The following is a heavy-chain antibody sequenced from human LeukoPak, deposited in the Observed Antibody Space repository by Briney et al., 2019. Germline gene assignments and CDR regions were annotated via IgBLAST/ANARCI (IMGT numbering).Heavy chain of an antibody. CDR1: GSTFSTYW. Sequence: PGGSLRLSCAASGSTFSTYWMSWIRQAPGKGLEWVANIKQDGSEKYYVDSVKGRFTISRDNAKNSLYLQMNSLRAEDTAVYYCARDSSSYYFDYWGQGTLVTVSS. CDR2: IKQDGSEK. CDR3: ARDSSSYYFDY. J-gene: IGHJ4*02. V-gene: IGHV3-7*01. D-gene: IGHD6-6*01.